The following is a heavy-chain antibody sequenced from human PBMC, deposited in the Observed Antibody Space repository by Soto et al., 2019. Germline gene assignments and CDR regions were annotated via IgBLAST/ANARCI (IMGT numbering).Heavy chain of an antibody. V-gene: IGHV3-30*18. CDR3: AKGFLSGGYCANGVCYHFDY. CDR2: MSYDGNNK. Sequence: QVQLVESGGGVVQPGGSLRLSCAASGFTFSRYGMHWVRQAPGKGLEWVAVMSYDGNNKYYADCVKGRFTVSRDNSRNTQYLQMNSLKVEDTAVYFCAKGFLSGGYCANGVCYHFDYWGQGTPVTVSS. J-gene: IGHJ4*02. D-gene: IGHD2-8*01. CDR1: GFTFSRYG.